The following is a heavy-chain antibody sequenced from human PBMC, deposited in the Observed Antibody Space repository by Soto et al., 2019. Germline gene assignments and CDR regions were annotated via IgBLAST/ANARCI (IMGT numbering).Heavy chain of an antibody. CDR2: ISSSSSYI. D-gene: IGHD3-22*01. CDR3: ARDLRYEYRSSGYKERYYFVY. V-gene: IGHV3-21*01. Sequence: GGSLRLSCAASGFTFSSYSMNWVRQAPGKGLEWVSSISSSSSYIYYADSVKGRFTISRDNAKNSLYLQMNSPRAEDTAVYYCARDLRYEYRSSGYKERYYFVYRGQTTLRPVYS. CDR1: GFTFSSYS. J-gene: IGHJ4*02.